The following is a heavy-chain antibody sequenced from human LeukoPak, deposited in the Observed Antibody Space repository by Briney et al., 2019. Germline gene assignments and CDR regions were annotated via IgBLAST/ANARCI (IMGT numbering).Heavy chain of an antibody. D-gene: IGHD3-10*01. CDR1: GYTLTELS. J-gene: IGHJ3*02. CDR3: ATARSDQTSDAFDI. CDR2: FDPEDGET. Sequence: ASVKVSCKVSGYTLTELSMHWVRQAPGKGLEWMGGFDPEDGETIYAQKFQGRVTMTEDTSTDTAYMELSSLRSEDTAVYYGATARSDQTSDAFDIWGQGTMVTVSS. V-gene: IGHV1-24*01.